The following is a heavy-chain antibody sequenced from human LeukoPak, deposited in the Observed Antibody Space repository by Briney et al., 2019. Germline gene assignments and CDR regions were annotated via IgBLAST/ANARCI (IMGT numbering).Heavy chain of an antibody. CDR1: GGSISSSSYY. V-gene: IGHV4-39*07. CDR2: IYYSGST. Sequence: PSETLSLTCTVSGGSISSSSYYWGWIRQPPGKGLEWIGSIYYSGSTYYNPSLKSRVTISVDTSKNQFSLKLSSVTAADTAVYYCARTGWPYCGGDCSYLFDYWGQGTLVTVSS. CDR3: ARTGWPYCGGDCSYLFDY. D-gene: IGHD2-21*02. J-gene: IGHJ4*02.